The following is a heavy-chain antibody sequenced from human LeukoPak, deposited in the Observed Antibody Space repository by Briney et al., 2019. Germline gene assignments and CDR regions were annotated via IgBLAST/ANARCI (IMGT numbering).Heavy chain of an antibody. V-gene: IGHV3-33*01. CDR1: GFTFSSYG. CDR2: IWYDGSNK. J-gene: IGHJ6*02. CDR3: ARDRRTGSGVRYYGMDV. D-gene: IGHD3-10*01. Sequence: GGSLRLSCAASGFTFSSYGMHWVRQAPGKGLEWVAVIWYDGSNKYYADSVKGRFTISRDNSKNTLYLQMNSLRAEDTAVYYCARDRRTGSGVRYYGMDVWRQGTTVTVSS.